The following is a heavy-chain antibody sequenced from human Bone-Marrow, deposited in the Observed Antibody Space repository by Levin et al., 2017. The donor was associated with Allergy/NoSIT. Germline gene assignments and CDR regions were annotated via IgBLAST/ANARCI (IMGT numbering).Heavy chain of an antibody. CDR1: GFTFSNAW. J-gene: IGHJ3*02. D-gene: IGHD3-16*02. Sequence: LSLTCAASGFTFSNAWMSWVRQAPGKGLEWVGRIKSKTDGGTTDYAAPVKGRFTISRDDSKNTLYLQMNSLKTEDTAVYYCTTSKPVYVWGSYRQYYAFDIWGQGTMVTVSS. V-gene: IGHV3-15*01. CDR2: IKSKTDGGTT. CDR3: TTSKPVYVWGSYRQYYAFDI.